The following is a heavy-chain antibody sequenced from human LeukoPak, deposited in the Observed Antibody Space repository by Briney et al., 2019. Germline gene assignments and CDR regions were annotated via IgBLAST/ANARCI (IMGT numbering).Heavy chain of an antibody. V-gene: IGHV1-2*02. CDR3: AREYSSGWSPPLY. Sequence: ASVQVSCKASGYTFTGYYMHWVRQAPGQGLEWMGWINPNSGGTNYAQKFQGRVTMTRDTSISTAYMELSRLRSDDTAVYYCAREYSSGWSPPLYWGQGTLVTVSS. J-gene: IGHJ4*02. D-gene: IGHD6-19*01. CDR2: INPNSGGT. CDR1: GYTFTGYY.